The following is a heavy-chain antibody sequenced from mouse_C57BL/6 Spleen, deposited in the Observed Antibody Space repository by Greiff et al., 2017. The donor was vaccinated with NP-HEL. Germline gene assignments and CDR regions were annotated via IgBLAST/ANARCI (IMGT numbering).Heavy chain of an antibody. CDR2: ISSGSSTI. Sequence: EVQLQESGGGLVKPGGSLKLSCAASGFTFSDYGMHWVRQAPEKGLEWVAYISSGSSTIYYADTVKGRFTISRDNAKNTLFLQMTSLRSEDTAMYYCARGITTVVEGWYFDVWGTGTTVTVSS. D-gene: IGHD1-1*01. CDR1: GFTFSDYG. J-gene: IGHJ1*03. V-gene: IGHV5-17*01. CDR3: ARGITTVVEGWYFDV.